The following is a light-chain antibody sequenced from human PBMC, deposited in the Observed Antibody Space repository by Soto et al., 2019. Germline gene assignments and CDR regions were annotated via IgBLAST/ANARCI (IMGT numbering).Light chain of an antibody. CDR2: NAT. CDR3: LLSCSTTRV. J-gene: IGLJ3*02. CDR1: TGGVTSGHF. Sequence: QSVVTQEPSLTVSPGGTVTITCGASTGGVTSGHFPYWLQQKPGQAPRTLIYNATYQQPWTPDRFSGSLLGGRAALTLSGAQADDEADYYCLLSCSTTRVFGGGTQLTVL. V-gene: IGLV7-46*01.